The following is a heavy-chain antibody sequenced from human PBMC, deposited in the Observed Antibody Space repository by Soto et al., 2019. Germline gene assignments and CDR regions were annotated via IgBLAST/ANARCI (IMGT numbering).Heavy chain of an antibody. CDR2: INPNSGGT. CDR3: ARSIVVVTAADY. V-gene: IGHV1-2*02. J-gene: IGHJ4*02. D-gene: IGHD2-21*02. CDR1: GYTFTGYY. Sequence: GASVTVSGKASGYTFTGYYMHWVRQAPGQGLEWMGWINPNSGGTNYSQKFQGRVTITRDTSASTAYMELSSLRSEDTAVYYCARSIVVVTAADYWGQGTLVTVSS.